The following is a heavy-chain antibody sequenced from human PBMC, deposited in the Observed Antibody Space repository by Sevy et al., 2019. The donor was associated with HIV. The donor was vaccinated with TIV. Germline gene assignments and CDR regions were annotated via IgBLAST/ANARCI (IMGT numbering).Heavy chain of an antibody. CDR1: GFTFSSYA. CDR2: ISGSGGST. Sequence: GGSLRLSCAASGFTFSSYAVSWVRQAPGKGLEWVSAISGSGGSTYYADSVKGRFTISRDNSKNTLYLQMNSLRAEDTAVYYCAKDPNIQLEPQVWGQGTLVTVSS. D-gene: IGHD1-1*01. CDR3: AKDPNIQLEPQV. V-gene: IGHV3-23*01. J-gene: IGHJ4*02.